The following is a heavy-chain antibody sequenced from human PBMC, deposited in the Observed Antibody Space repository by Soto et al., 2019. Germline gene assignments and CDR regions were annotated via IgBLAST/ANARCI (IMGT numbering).Heavy chain of an antibody. J-gene: IGHJ4*02. Sequence: QITLKESGPTLVKPTETLTLTCTFSGFSLNTRDLGVGWIRQPPGKALEWLAIIYWDDSKNYSPALKSRLTITKDTSKNQVVLTVTHMDPVDTATYYCAQKGRGYFDYWGQGTLVTVSS. D-gene: IGHD3-10*01. CDR1: GFSLNTRDLG. CDR2: IYWDDSK. CDR3: AQKGRGYFDY. V-gene: IGHV2-5*02.